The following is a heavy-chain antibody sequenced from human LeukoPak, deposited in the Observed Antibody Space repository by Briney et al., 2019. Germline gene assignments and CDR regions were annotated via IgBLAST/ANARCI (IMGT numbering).Heavy chain of an antibody. CDR3: ARLRVDTAMVGAFDI. J-gene: IGHJ3*02. CDR1: GGSVSSGSYY. V-gene: IGHV4-61*01. D-gene: IGHD5-18*01. CDR2: IYYSGST. Sequence: SETLSLTCTVSGGSVSSGSYYWSWIRQPPGKGLEWIGYIYYSGSTNYNPSLKSRVTISVDTSKNQFSLKLSSATAADTAVYYCARLRVDTAMVGAFDIWGQGTMVTVSS.